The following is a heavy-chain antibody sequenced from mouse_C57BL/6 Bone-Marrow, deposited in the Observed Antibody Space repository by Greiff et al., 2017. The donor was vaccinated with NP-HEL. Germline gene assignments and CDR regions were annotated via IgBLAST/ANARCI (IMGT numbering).Heavy chain of an antibody. D-gene: IGHD1-1*01. CDR3: TITTVVAPPSY. CDR2: IFPGSGST. V-gene: IGHV1-75*01. CDR1: GYTFTDYY. J-gene: IGHJ2*01. Sequence: VQLKQSGPELVKPGASVKISCKASGYTFTDYYINWVKQRPGQGLEWIGWIFPGSGSTYYNEKFKGKATLTVDKSSSTAYMLLSSLTSEDSAVYFCTITTVVAPPSYWGQGTTLTVSS.